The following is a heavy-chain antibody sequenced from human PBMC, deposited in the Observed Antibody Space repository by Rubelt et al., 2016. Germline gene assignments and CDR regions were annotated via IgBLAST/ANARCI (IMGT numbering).Heavy chain of an antibody. CDR3: AKVGGIAVTGTSNWHDP. Sequence: QVQLQESGPGLVKPSETLSLTCTVSGGSISSYYWSWIRQPPGKGLEWIGCIFYGGTTHYKPSLESRVTMSVDTSKNQFSLELSSVTAADTAMYYGAKVGGIAVTGTSNWHDPWGQGTLVTVSS. V-gene: IGHV4-59*04. D-gene: IGHD6-19*01. CDR1: GGSISSYY. CDR2: IFYGGTT. J-gene: IGHJ5*02.